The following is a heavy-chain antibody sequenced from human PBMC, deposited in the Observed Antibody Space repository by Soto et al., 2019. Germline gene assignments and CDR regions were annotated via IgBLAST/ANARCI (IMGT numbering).Heavy chain of an antibody. V-gene: IGHV6-1*01. Sequence: QVHLHQSGPGVVKPSHTLSLTCSISGHSVSCNSPAWNWIRESPLRGLEWLGRTYHRSKWLNEHALSRRGGITVNPDAAKNQFSLLMYSGTPEDAAVYYCAGGAGDARGDALDNWGQGTVVTVSS. CDR2: TYHRSKWLN. CDR3: AGGAGDARGDALDN. CDR1: GHSVSCNSPA. J-gene: IGHJ4*01. D-gene: IGHD2-21*02.